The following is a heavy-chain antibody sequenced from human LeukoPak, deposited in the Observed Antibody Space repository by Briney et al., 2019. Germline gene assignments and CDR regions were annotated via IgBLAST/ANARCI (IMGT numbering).Heavy chain of an antibody. CDR3: ARGGDIRYFDWLLWSHDAFDI. V-gene: IGHV3-30-3*01. J-gene: IGHJ3*02. CDR2: ISYDGSNK. D-gene: IGHD3-9*01. CDR1: GFTFSSYA. Sequence: GGSLRLSCAASGFTFSSYAMHWVRQARGKGLEWVAVISYDGSNKYYADSVKGRFTITRDNSKDTLYLQMNSLRPEDTAVYYCARGGDIRYFDWLLWSHDAFDIWGQGTMVTVSS.